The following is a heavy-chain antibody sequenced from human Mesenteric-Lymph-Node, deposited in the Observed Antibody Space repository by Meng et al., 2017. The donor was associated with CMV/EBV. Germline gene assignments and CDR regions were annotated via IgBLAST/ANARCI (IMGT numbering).Heavy chain of an antibody. CDR3: ARVIAVAGNDY. CDR1: GFTFNTYP. CDR2: ISYSGSSI. V-gene: IGHV3-21*01. J-gene: IGHJ4*02. D-gene: IGHD6-19*01. Sequence: SCAASGFTFNTYPMNWVRQAPGKGLEWVSSISYSGSSIYYADSVKGRFTVSRDNAKNLLYLQMNSLRLEDTAVYYCARVIAVAGNDYWGQGILVTVSS.